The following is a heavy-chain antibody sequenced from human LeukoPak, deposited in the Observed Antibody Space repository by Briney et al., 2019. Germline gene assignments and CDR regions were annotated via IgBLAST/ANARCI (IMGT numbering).Heavy chain of an antibody. CDR1: GYTFTSYG. CDR3: ARDPEILGSSGWYWFDP. CDR2: ISAYNGNT. Sequence: GASVKVSCKASGYTFTSYGISWVRQAPGQGLEWMGWISAYNGNTNYARKLQGRVTMTTDTSTSTAYMELRSLRSDDTAVYYCARDPEILGSSGWYWFDPWGQGTLVTVSS. V-gene: IGHV1-18*01. D-gene: IGHD6-19*01. J-gene: IGHJ5*02.